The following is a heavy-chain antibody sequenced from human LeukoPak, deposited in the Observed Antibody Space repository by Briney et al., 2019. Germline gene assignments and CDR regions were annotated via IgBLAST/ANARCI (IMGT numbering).Heavy chain of an antibody. V-gene: IGHV4-4*02. D-gene: IGHD6-19*01. CDR3: ARDNAVAGTGQSYFDY. CDR1: GGSISSSNW. J-gene: IGHJ4*02. Sequence: PSETLSLTCAVSGGSISSSNWWSWVRQPPGKGLEWIGEIYHSGSTNYNPSLKSRVTISVDKSKNQFSLKLSSVTAADTAVYYCARDNAVAGTGQSYFDYWGQGTLVTVSS. CDR2: IYHSGST.